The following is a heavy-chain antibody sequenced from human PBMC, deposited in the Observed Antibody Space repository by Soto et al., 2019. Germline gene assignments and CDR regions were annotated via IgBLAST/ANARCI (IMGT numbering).Heavy chain of an antibody. Sequence: QVQLVQSGAEVKKPGASVKVSCKASGYTFTSYGISWVRQAPGQGLEWMGWISAYNGNTNYAQKPQGRVTMTTDTSTSTAYMELRSLRSDDTAVYYCARDRFDVGATNWFDPWGQGTLVTVSS. J-gene: IGHJ5*02. CDR1: GYTFTSYG. CDR2: ISAYNGNT. D-gene: IGHD1-26*01. V-gene: IGHV1-18*01. CDR3: ARDRFDVGATNWFDP.